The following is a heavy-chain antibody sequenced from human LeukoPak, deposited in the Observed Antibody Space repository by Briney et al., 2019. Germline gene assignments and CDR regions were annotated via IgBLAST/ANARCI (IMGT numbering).Heavy chain of an antibody. CDR1: GGSISSGSYY. J-gene: IGHJ4*02. CDR2: IYTSGST. V-gene: IGHV4-61*02. D-gene: IGHD2-21*01. Sequence: PSETLSLTCTVSGGSISSGSYYWSWIRQPAGKGLEWIGRIYTSGSTNYNPSLKSRVTISVDTSKNQFSLKLSSVTAADTAAYYCARAYCGGDCYNPFDYWGQGTLVTVSS. CDR3: ARAYCGGDCYNPFDY.